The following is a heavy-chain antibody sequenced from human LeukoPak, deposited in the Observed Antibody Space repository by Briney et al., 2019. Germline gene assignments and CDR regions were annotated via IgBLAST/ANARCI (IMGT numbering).Heavy chain of an antibody. V-gene: IGHV1-2*06. Sequence: ASVKVSCKASGYTFTSYYMHWVRQAPGQGLEWMGRINPNSGGTNYAQKFQGRVTMTRDTSISTAYMELSRLRSDDTAVYYCASLKGLFDYFGYWGQGILVTVYS. CDR2: INPNSGGT. J-gene: IGHJ4*02. D-gene: IGHD3-22*01. CDR3: ASLKGLFDYFGY. CDR1: GYTFTSYY.